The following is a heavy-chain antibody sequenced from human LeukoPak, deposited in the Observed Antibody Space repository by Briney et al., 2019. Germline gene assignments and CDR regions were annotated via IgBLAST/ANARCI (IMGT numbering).Heavy chain of an antibody. CDR3: ARGPSYYDPGIAL. J-gene: IGHJ6*02. Sequence: HSETLSLTCTVSGGSISSYYWSWIRQPPGKGLEWIGYIYYSGSTNYNPSLKSRVTISVDTSKNQFSLELSSVTAADTAVYYCARGPSYYDPGIALWGQGTTVTVSS. CDR1: GGSISSYY. CDR2: IYYSGST. V-gene: IGHV4-59*01. D-gene: IGHD3-3*01.